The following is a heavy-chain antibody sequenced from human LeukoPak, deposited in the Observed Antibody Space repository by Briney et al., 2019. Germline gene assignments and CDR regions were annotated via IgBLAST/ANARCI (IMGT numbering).Heavy chain of an antibody. CDR2: IIPILGIA. Sequence: SVKVSCKASVDTFSSYAISWVRPTPGQGREWMGRIIPILGIAHYAQKFQGRVTITADKSTSTAYMELSSLRSEDTAVYYCASLAGSSSSTSLDYWGQGTLVTVSS. J-gene: IGHJ4*02. D-gene: IGHD6-13*01. CDR3: ASLAGSSSSTSLDY. CDR1: VDTFSSYA. V-gene: IGHV1-69*04.